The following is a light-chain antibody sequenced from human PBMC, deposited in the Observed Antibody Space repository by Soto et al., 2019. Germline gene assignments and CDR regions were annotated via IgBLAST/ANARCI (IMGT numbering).Light chain of an antibody. J-gene: IGKJ1*01. Sequence: DIQMTESASSLSASVGDTVTITCRASQTISRWLAWYRQKPGKAPRLLIYTASALESVGPSRFSASGSGTEFTLTLSSLHPDVFSTYCCLQYQSYWAFGQGTKANIK. CDR2: TAS. CDR3: LQYQSYWA. V-gene: IGKV1-5*01. CDR1: QTISRW.